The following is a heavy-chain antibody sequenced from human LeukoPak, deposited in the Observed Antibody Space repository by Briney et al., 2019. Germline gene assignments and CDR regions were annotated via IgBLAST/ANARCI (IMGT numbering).Heavy chain of an antibody. CDR2: IYYSGST. J-gene: IGHJ4*02. Sequence: PSETLSLTCTVSGGSISSYYWSWIRQPPGMGLEWIGYIYYSGSTNYNPSLKSRVTISVDTSKNQFSLKLSSVTAADTAVYYCASNMYYYGSGTDYWGQGTLVTVSS. V-gene: IGHV4-59*12. D-gene: IGHD3-10*01. CDR1: GGSISSYY. CDR3: ASNMYYYGSGTDY.